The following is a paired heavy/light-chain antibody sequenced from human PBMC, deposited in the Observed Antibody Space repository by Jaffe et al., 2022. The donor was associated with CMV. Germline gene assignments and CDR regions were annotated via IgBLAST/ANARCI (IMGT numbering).Heavy chain of an antibody. V-gene: IGHV1-69*01. J-gene: IGHJ3*02. Sequence: QVQLVQSGAEVKKPGSSMKVSCKASGGRFRTDGFSWVRQAPGQGFEWMGGIIPMFGTANYAQKFQGRVTITADESTSTVYMELSSLTSEDTAVYYCARINFRSGAAAGDAFDIWGQGTLVTVSS. D-gene: IGHD6-13*01. CDR1: GGRFRTDG. CDR2: IIPMFGTA. CDR3: ARINFRSGAAAGDAFDI.
Light chain of an antibody. Sequence: DIQMTQSPSTLSASVGDRVTITCRASQSISSWLAWYQQKPGKAPKLLIYKASILESGVPSRFSGSGSGTEFTLTISSLQPDDFATYYCQQYSRYLFTFGPGTKVDVK. CDR1: QSISSW. CDR3: QQYSRYLFT. CDR2: KAS. V-gene: IGKV1-5*03. J-gene: IGKJ3*01.